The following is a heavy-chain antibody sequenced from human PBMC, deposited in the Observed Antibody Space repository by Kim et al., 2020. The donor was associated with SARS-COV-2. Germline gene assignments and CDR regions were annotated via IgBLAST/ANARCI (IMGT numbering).Heavy chain of an antibody. J-gene: IGHJ3*02. CDR2: TKQDASVI. V-gene: IGHV3-7*01. D-gene: IGHD3-16*01. Sequence: GGSLRLSCAASGFTFSSYWMSWVRQAPGKGLEWVASTKQDASVISYVDSVRGRFTISRDNAKNSLSLQMDSLRAEDTALYFCARPYRGGSFDIWGQGTMVTVSS. CDR1: GFTFSSYW. CDR3: ARPYRGGSFDI.